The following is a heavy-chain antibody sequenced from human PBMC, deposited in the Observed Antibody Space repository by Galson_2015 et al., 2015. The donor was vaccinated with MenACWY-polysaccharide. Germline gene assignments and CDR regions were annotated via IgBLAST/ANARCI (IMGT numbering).Heavy chain of an antibody. CDR3: ARERESYGDCVNCFDY. CDR1: GFTFSSYG. J-gene: IGHJ4*02. CDR2: IWYDGSNK. V-gene: IGHV3-33*01. D-gene: IGHD4-17*01. Sequence: SLRLSCAASGFTFSSYGMHWVRQAPGKGLEWVAVIWYDGSNKYYADSVKGRFTISRDNSKNTLYLQMNSLRAEDTAVYYCARERESYGDCVNCFDYWGQGTLVTVSS.